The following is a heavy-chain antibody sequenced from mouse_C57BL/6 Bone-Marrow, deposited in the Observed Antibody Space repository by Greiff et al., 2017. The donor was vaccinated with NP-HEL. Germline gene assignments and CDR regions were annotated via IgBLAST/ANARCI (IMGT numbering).Heavy chain of an antibody. CDR2: ISNGGGST. D-gene: IGHD1-1*01. Sequence: EVKLVESGGGLVQPGGSLKLSCAASGFTFSDYYMYWVRQTPEKRLEWVAYISNGGGSTYYPDTVKGRFTISRDNAKNTLYLQMSRLKSEDTAMYYCARQGSSYAMDYGGQGTSVTVSS. CDR3: ARQGSSYAMDY. V-gene: IGHV5-12*01. CDR1: GFTFSDYY. J-gene: IGHJ4*01.